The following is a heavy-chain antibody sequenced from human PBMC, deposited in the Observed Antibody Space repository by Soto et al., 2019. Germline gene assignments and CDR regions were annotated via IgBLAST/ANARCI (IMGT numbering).Heavy chain of an antibody. J-gene: IGHJ4*02. Sequence: GGSLRLSCAASGFRFRDYTMSWVRQAPGKVLESISVILSNYNTYYTDSVRGRFTISRDSSKNMLYLEMNSLRAEDTAVYYCARRVNGYFDFWGQGTLVTVSS. V-gene: IGHV3-23*05. D-gene: IGHD2-8*01. CDR1: GFRFRDYT. CDR3: ARRVNGYFDF. CDR2: ILSNYNT.